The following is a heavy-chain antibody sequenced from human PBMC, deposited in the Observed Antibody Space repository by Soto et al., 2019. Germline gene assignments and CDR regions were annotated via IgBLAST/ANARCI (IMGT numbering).Heavy chain of an antibody. J-gene: IGHJ6*02. Sequence: QVQLVQSGAEVKKPGYSVKVSCKASGDTFSSYAISWVRQAPGQGLEWMGGISPNFGTANYAQKCQGRVTITADKSTSTANMEPSSLRPEDTAVYYCAGDLEGIAAAGTWGYYYYGMDVWGQGTTVTVSS. CDR1: GDTFSSYA. CDR2: ISPNFGTA. V-gene: IGHV1-69*06. CDR3: AGDLEGIAAAGTWGYYYYGMDV. D-gene: IGHD6-13*01.